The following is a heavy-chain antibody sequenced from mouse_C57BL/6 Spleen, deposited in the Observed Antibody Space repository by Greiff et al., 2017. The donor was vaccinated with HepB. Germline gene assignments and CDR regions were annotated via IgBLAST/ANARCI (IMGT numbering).Heavy chain of an antibody. CDR3: ARSRLMDY. Sequence: VKLVESGAELVKPGASVKISCKASGYAFSSYWMNWVKQRPGKGLEWIGQIYPGDGDTNYNGKFKGKATLTADKSSSTAYMQLSSLTSEDSAVYFCARSRLMDYWGQGTSVTVSS. V-gene: IGHV1-80*01. J-gene: IGHJ4*01. CDR1: GYAFSSYW. CDR2: IYPGDGDT.